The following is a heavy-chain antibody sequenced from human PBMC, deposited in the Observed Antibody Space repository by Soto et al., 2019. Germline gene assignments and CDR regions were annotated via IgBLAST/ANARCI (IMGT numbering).Heavy chain of an antibody. D-gene: IGHD5-18*01. CDR3: STGRYRHGSDY. J-gene: IGHJ4*02. Sequence: ESGGGLVKPGESLRLSCAASGFTLTNGWMTWVRQAPGQGLEWVGRIRSKADGGTTDYSAPMKGRFTISRDDSKDTLYLQMNSLKDEDTAVYYCSTGRYRHGSDYWRPGTLVTVSS. CDR1: GFTLTNGW. CDR2: IRSKADGGTT. V-gene: IGHV3-15*07.